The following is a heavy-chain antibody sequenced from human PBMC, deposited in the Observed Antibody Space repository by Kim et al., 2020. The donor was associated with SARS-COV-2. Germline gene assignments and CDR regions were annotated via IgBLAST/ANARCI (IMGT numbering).Heavy chain of an antibody. CDR3: AKVSRGDGDYGPFDY. D-gene: IGHD4-17*01. CDR1: GFTFGDYA. V-gene: IGHV3-9*01. J-gene: IGHJ4*02. CDR2: ISWNSGSI. Sequence: GGSLRLSCAASGFTFGDYAMHWVRQAPGKGLEWVSGISWNSGSIGHPDSVKGRFTISRDNAKNSLYLQMNSLRAEDTALYYCAKVSRGDGDYGPFDYWGQGTLVTVSS.